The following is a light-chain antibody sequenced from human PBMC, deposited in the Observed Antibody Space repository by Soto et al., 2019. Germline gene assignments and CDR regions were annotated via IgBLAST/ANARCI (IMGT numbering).Light chain of an antibody. CDR1: QDSTKY. Sequence: IQLTQSPSSLSASVGDRVTITCRASQDSTKYLAWYQQKPGKAPNLLIYDASTLHSGVPSRFSGSGSGTDFTLTVSGLQPEDFAVYYCQQYTNWPQITFGRGTRLEIK. J-gene: IGKJ5*01. CDR2: DAS. V-gene: IGKV1-9*01. CDR3: QQYTNWPQIT.